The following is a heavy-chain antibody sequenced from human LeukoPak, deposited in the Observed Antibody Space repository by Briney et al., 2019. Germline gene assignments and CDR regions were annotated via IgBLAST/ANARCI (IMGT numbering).Heavy chain of an antibody. J-gene: IGHJ6*02. V-gene: IGHV1-2*02. CDR3: ASPTRYYYGMDV. CDR2: INPNSGGT. D-gene: IGHD1-26*01. Sequence: ASVKVSCKASGYTFTGYYMHWVRQAPGQGLEWMGWINPNSGGTNYAQKFQGRVTMTRDTSTSTVYMELSSLRSEDTAVYYCASPTRYYYGMDVWGQGTTVTVSS. CDR1: GYTFTGYY.